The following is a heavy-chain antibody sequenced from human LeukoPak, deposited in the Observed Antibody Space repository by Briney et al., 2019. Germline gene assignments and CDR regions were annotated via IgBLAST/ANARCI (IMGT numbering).Heavy chain of an antibody. J-gene: IGHJ4*02. Sequence: SETLSLTCAVSGGSISSGGYSWSWIRQPPGKGLEWIGYIYRSGSTYYNPSLKSRVTISVDRSKNQFSLKLSSVTAADTAVYYCVAKTYDFWSGYHTRDYWGQGTLVTVSS. V-gene: IGHV4-30-2*01. CDR2: IYRSGST. CDR3: VAKTYDFWSGYHTRDY. D-gene: IGHD3-3*01. CDR1: GGSISSGGYS.